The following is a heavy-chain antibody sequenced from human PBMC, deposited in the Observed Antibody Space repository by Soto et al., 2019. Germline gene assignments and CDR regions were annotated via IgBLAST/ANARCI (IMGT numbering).Heavy chain of an antibody. D-gene: IGHD6-13*01. CDR2: IFANGHT. Sequence: TSETRSLTGIVSGGSLSERNWNCGRQPPGKGLEWIGLIFANGHTEYNPSLKSRVTMSVDASKNQFSLRLTSMTAADTAVYYCAASLPASGPNWVAPWGRGTLVTVS. CDR3: AASLPASGPNWVAP. V-gene: IGHV4-4*07. J-gene: IGHJ5*02. CDR1: GGSLSERN.